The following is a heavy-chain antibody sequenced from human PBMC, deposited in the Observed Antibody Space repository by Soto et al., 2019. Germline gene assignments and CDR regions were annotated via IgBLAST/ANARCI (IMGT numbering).Heavy chain of an antibody. D-gene: IGHD2-2*01. J-gene: IGHJ4*02. V-gene: IGHV1-18*01. CDR1: GYTFTSYG. CDR2: ISAYNGNT. CDR3: ARDGGEALDIVVVPAAMNFDY. Sequence: ASVKVSCKASGYTFTSYGISWVRQAPGQGLEWMGWISAYNGNTNYAQKLQGRVTMTTDTSTSTAYMELRSLRSDDTAVYYCARDGGEALDIVVVPAAMNFDYWGQGTLVTVSS.